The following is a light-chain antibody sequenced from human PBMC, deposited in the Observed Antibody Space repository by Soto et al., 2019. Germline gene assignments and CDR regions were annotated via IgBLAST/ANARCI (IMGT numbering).Light chain of an antibody. CDR2: KAS. CDR3: QHYNSYSEA. J-gene: IGKJ1*01. V-gene: IGKV1-5*03. CDR1: QTISSW. Sequence: DIQMTQSPSTLSGSVGDRVTITCRASQTISSWLAWYQQKPGKAPKLLIYKASTFKSGVPSRFSGSGSGTEFTLTISCLQPDDFATYYCQHYNSYSEAFGQGTKVELK.